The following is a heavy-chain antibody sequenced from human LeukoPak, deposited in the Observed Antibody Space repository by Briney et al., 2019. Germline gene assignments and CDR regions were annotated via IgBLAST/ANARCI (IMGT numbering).Heavy chain of an antibody. Sequence: GGSLRLSCAASGFTFSSYAMHWVRQAPGKGLEWVAVISYDGSNKFYADSVKGRFTFSRDNSKNTLYLQMNSLRAEDTAVYYCARGRQAFDYWGQGTLVTVSS. J-gene: IGHJ4*02. CDR1: GFTFSSYA. CDR3: ARGRQAFDY. CDR2: ISYDGSNK. V-gene: IGHV3-30*04.